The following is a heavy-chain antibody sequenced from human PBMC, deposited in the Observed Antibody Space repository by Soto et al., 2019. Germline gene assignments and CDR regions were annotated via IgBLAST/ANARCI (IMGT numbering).Heavy chain of an antibody. CDR1: GSSISPYY. V-gene: IGHV4-59*01. CDR2: IHYSGST. Sequence: PSETLSLTCIVSGSSISPYYWSWLRQPPGKGLEWIGYIHYSGSTKYNPSLRGRVTISVDTSKNQFSLRLISVTAADTAVYFCVRVGGYYGEYPNFDYWGQGTLVTVYS. D-gene: IGHD4-17*01. CDR3: VRVGGYYGEYPNFDY. J-gene: IGHJ4*02.